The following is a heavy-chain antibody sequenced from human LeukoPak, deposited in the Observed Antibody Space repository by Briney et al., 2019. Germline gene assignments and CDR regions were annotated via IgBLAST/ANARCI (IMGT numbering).Heavy chain of an antibody. CDR3: ARDRYSNSFFYYYAMDV. J-gene: IGHJ6*02. Sequence: SETLSLTCAVFGGSFSGHYWSWIRQPPGKGLEWIGEINHRGSTTYNPSLKSRVTIPVDTSKSQFSLKLSSLTAAGTAVYYCARDRYSNSFFYYYAMDVWGQGTTVTVSS. CDR1: GGSFSGHY. V-gene: IGHV4-34*01. CDR2: INHRGST. D-gene: IGHD4-11*01.